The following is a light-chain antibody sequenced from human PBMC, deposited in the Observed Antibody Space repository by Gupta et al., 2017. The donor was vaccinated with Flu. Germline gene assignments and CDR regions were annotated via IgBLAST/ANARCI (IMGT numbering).Light chain of an antibody. J-gene: IGLJ1*01. CDR2: RDN. V-gene: IGLV3-9*02. CDR3: QGWDTSAYV. Sequence: YRQKPGQAPVLVMYRDNTRPSGIPGRFSGSNSGNTATLTISRAQAGDEADYYCQGWDTSAYVFGTGTRVTVL.